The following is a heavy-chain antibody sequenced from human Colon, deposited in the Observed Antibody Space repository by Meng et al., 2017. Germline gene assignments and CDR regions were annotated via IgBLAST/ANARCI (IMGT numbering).Heavy chain of an antibody. CDR3: ARGRYSGYLP. J-gene: IGHJ5*02. V-gene: IGHV4-34*01. D-gene: IGHD5-12*01. CDR2: INHSGST. CDR1: GGSFSGYY. Sequence: QGQLQQWGRGLLKPSETLSLTCAVYGGSFSGYYWSWIRQPPGKGLEWIGEINHSGSTNYNPSLKSRVTISVDTSKNQFSLKLSSVTAADTAVYYCARGRYSGYLPWGQGTLVTVSS.